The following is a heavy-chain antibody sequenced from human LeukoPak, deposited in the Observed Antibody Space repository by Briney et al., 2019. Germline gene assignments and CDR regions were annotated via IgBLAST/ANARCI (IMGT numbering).Heavy chain of an antibody. CDR2: ISYDGSNK. CDR1: GFTFSRHA. CDR3: ARDNYDSSGPYYFDY. V-gene: IGHV3-30*04. Sequence: GGSLRLSCAASGFTFSRHAMHWVRQAPGKGLEWVAVISYDGSNKNYADSGKGRFTISRDNSKNTVFLQMDSLRGEDTAVYYCARDNYDSSGPYYFDYWSQGTLVTVSS. J-gene: IGHJ4*02. D-gene: IGHD3-22*01.